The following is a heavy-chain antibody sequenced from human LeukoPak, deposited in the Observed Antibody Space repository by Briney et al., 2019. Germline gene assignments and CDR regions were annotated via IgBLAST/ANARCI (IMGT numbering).Heavy chain of an antibody. CDR2: VSDSGGT. CDR1: GASFSDLY. CDR3: ARHASGWVGELDY. Sequence: SETLSLTCTVSGASFSDLYWSWIRQSPGRGLEWIGYVSDSGGTSYNPSLKSRVTLSVDTSKNQFFLNLNSVTAADTAVYYCARHASGWVGELDYWSQGTLVTVSS. J-gene: IGHJ4*02. D-gene: IGHD6-19*01. V-gene: IGHV4-59*08.